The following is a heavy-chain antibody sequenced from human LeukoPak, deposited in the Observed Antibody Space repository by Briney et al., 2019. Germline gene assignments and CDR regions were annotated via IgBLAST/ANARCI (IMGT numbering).Heavy chain of an antibody. Sequence: AAVQDSCKASGYTFTSYSISWVRQAPGQGLAWMGWINADNGNTNYAQKLQDRATITTDTSKSTAYMALRRQRSDSTTVYYCGRRGRGWSSSGYFDYWGQGTLVTVSS. CDR1: GYTFTSYS. V-gene: IGHV1-18*01. J-gene: IGHJ4*02. CDR2: INADNGNT. CDR3: GRRGRGWSSSGYFDY. D-gene: IGHD6-6*01.